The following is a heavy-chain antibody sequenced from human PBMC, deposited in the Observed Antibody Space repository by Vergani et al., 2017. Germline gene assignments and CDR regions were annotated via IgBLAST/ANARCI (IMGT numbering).Heavy chain of an antibody. CDR2: IDPSDSYT. CDR1: GYRFTSNW. V-gene: IGHV5-10-1*03. J-gene: IGHJ4*02. D-gene: IGHD3-10*01. Sequence: EVQLVQSGAEVKKPGESLRISCTGSGYRFTSNWISWVRQMPGKGLEWMGRIDPSDSYTNYSPSFQGHVTISADKSITTAYLQWSSLKASDSAMYYCMVWFGEGRGDYWGQGTLVTVSS. CDR3: MVWFGEGRGDY.